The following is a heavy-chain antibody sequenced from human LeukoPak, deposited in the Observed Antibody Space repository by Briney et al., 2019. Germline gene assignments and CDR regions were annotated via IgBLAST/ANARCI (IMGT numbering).Heavy chain of an antibody. CDR3: ARNPYDILTGYGYYFDY. CDR1: GGTFSSYA. J-gene: IGHJ4*02. V-gene: IGHV1-69*05. CDR2: IIPIFGTA. D-gene: IGHD3-9*01. Sequence: SVKVSCKASGGTFSSYAISWVRQAPGQRLEWMGRIIPIFGTANYAQKFQGRVTITTDESTSTAYMELSSLRSEDTAVYYCARNPYDILTGYGYYFDYWGQGTLVTVSS.